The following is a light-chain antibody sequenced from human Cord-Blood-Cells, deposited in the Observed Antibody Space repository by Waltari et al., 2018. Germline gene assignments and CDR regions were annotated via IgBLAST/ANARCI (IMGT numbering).Light chain of an antibody. CDR1: QSLLHSNGYNY. J-gene: IGKJ2*01. CDR2: LGS. V-gene: IGKV2-28*01. CDR3: MQALQTPYT. Sequence: IVMTQSPLSLPLTPGEPASTSCRSSQSLLHSNGYNYLDWYLQKPGQSPQLLIYLGSNRASGVPDRFSGSGSDTDFTLKISRVEAEDVGVYYCMQALQTPYTFGQGTKLEIK.